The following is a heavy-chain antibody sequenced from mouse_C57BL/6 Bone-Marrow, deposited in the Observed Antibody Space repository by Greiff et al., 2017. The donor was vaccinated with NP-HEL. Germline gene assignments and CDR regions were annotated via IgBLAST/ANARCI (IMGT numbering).Heavy chain of an antibody. CDR2: IYPSDSET. Sequence: QVQLQQPGAELVRPGSSVKLSCKASGYTFTSYWMDWVKQRPGQGLEWIGNIYPSDSETHYNQKFKDKATLTVDKSSSTAYMQLSSLTSEDSAVYYCARRKGNLILFDYWGQGTTLTVSS. J-gene: IGHJ2*01. CDR3: ARRKGNLILFDY. V-gene: IGHV1-61*01. CDR1: GYTFTSYW. D-gene: IGHD2-1*01.